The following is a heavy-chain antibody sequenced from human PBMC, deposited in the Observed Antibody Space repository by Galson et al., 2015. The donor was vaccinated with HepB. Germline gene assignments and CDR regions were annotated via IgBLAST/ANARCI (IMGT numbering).Heavy chain of an antibody. V-gene: IGHV7-4-1*02. CDR3: ARDNAYGRNWFDP. D-gene: IGHD3-16*01. J-gene: IGHJ5*02. CDR1: GYSFTNYA. Sequence: SVKVSCKASGYSFTNYAMNWVRQAPGQGLEWMGWINTNTGNPSYAQGFTRRFVFSLDTSVSTAYLQINSLRSEDTAVYYCARDNAYGRNWFDPWGQGTLVTVSS. CDR2: INTNTGNP.